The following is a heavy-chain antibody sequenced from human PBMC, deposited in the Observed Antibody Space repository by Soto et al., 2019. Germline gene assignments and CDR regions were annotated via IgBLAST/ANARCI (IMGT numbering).Heavy chain of an antibody. J-gene: IGHJ6*02. Sequence: XSVKVSFKASCYTFTSYGISWVRQAPGQGLEWMGWISAYNGNTNYAQKLQGRVTMTTDTSTSTAYMELRSLRSDDTAVYYCARESGSYLGYYYAMDVWGQGTTVTVSS. CDR3: ARESGSYLGYYYAMDV. CDR1: CYTFTSYG. D-gene: IGHD1-26*01. V-gene: IGHV1-18*04. CDR2: ISAYNGNT.